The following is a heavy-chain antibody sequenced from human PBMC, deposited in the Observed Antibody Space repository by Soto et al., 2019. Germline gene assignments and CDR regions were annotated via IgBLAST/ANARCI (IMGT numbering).Heavy chain of an antibody. CDR1: GGSISNFY. D-gene: IGHD3-10*01. J-gene: IGHJ4*02. CDR2: IYYSGAT. CDR3: ARESYYGSGATVVGY. V-gene: IGHV4-59*01. Sequence: SETLSLTCTVSGGSISNFYWSWIRQPPGKGLEWIGYIYYSGATSYNPSLNSRVTISVDTSKNQFSLKLNSVTAADTAVYYCARESYYGSGATVVGYWGLGTLVTVSS.